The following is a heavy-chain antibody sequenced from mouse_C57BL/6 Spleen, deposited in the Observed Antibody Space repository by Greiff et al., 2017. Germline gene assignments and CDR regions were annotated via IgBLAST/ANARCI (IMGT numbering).Heavy chain of an antibody. J-gene: IGHJ4*01. CDR1: GYTFTNYW. CDR3: ARWGGDYAMDY. V-gene: IGHV1-63*01. Sequence: QVQLQQSGAELVRPGTSVKMSCKASGYTFTNYWIGWAKQRPGHGLEWIGDIYPGGGYTNYNEKFKGKATLTADKSSSAAYMQFSSLTSEDSAIYDCARWGGDYAMDYWGQGTSVTVSS. CDR2: IYPGGGYT.